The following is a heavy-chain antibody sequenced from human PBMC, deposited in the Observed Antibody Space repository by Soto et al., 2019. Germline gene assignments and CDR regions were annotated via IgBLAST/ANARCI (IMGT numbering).Heavy chain of an antibody. Sequence: EVQLLESGGGLVQPGGSLRLSCAASGFTFRIYAMSWVRQVPGKGLEWVSTISDSADSAYYADSVKGRFTISRDNSKNTLYLQMNSLRAEDTAVYYCARGRGIYNSGRSELDQWGQGTLVTVSS. CDR3: ARGRGIYNSGRSELDQ. D-gene: IGHD3-16*01. J-gene: IGHJ4*02. CDR1: GFTFRIYA. V-gene: IGHV3-23*01. CDR2: ISDSADSA.